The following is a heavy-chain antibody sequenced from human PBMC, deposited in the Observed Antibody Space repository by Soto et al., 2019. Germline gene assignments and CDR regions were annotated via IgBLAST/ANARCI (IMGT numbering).Heavy chain of an antibody. CDR1: GGSFSGYY. J-gene: IGHJ5*02. CDR3: ARGPLVLLWFGDWFDP. D-gene: IGHD3-10*01. Sequence: SETLSLTCAVYGGSFSGYYWSWIRQPPGKGLEWIGEINHSGSTNYNPSLKSRVTISVDTSKNQFSLKLSSVTAADTAVYYCARGPLVLLWFGDWFDPWGQGTLVTVSS. CDR2: INHSGST. V-gene: IGHV4-34*01.